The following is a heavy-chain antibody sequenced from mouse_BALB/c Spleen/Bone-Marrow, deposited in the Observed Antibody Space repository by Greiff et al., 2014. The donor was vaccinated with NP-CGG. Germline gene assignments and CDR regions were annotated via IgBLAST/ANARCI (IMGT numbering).Heavy chain of an antibody. D-gene: IGHD1-2*01. Sequence: QVQLKESGPGLVAPSQSLSITCTVSGFSLTSYGVHWVRQPPGKGLEWLGVIWAGGSTNYNSTLMSRLSISKDNSKSQVFLKMNSLQTDDTVMYYCARYYYGFLDYWGQGTTLTVSS. J-gene: IGHJ2*01. V-gene: IGHV2-9*02. CDR3: ARYYYGFLDY. CDR2: IWAGGST. CDR1: GFSLTSYG.